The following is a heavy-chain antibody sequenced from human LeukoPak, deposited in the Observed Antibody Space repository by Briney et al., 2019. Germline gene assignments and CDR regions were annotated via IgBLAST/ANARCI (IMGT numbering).Heavy chain of an antibody. J-gene: IGHJ6*03. CDR1: GGSFSGYY. CDR2: INHSGST. Sequence: PSETLSLTCVVYGGSFSGYYWTWIRQPPGKGLEWIGEINHSGSTNYNPSLKSRVTTSVDTSKNQFSLKLSSVTAADTAVYYCARESYGSRSYDYYYYYMDVWGKGTTVTVSS. D-gene: IGHD3-10*01. CDR3: ARESYGSRSYDYYYYYMDV. V-gene: IGHV4-34*01.